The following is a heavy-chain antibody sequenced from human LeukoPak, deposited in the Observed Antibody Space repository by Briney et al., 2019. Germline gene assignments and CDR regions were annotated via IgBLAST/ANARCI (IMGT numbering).Heavy chain of an antibody. Sequence: PGGSLRLSCAASGFTFSSYSMNWVRQAPGKGLEWVSSISSGSSYIYYADSVKGRFTISRDNAKNSLYLQMNSLRAEDTAVYYCARDDCTNGVCPENYGMDVWGQGTTVTVSS. CDR1: GFTFSSYS. D-gene: IGHD2-8*01. J-gene: IGHJ6*02. CDR3: ARDDCTNGVCPENYGMDV. CDR2: ISSGSSYI. V-gene: IGHV3-21*01.